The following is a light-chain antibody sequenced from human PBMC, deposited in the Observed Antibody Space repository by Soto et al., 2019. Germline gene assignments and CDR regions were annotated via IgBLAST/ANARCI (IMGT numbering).Light chain of an antibody. CDR3: QHYNNYSG. CDR1: QSIGNW. CDR2: KAS. J-gene: IGKJ2*03. V-gene: IGKV1-5*03. Sequence: DIQMTQSPSTLSASVGDRVTFTCRASQSIGNWLAWYQQKPGKAPKLLIYKASNLESGVPSRFSGSGSGTEFTLTISNLQPGDFATYYCQHYNNYSGSGQGTKLEIK.